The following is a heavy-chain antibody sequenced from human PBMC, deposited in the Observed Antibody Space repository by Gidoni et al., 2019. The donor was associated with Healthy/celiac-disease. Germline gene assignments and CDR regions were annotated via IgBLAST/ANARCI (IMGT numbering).Heavy chain of an antibody. Sequence: QVQLQVSGPGLVKPSAALSLTCAVSGGSSSSSNWWSWVRQPPGQGLEWIGEIYHSRSTNYNPSLKSRVNISVDKSKNQFSRKLSSVTAADTAVYYWARAPWSDLKGFNDGGNSGEFDPWGKGTLVTVSS. D-gene: IGHD2-21*02. CDR3: ARAPWSDLKGFNDGGNSGEFDP. J-gene: IGHJ5*02. CDR2: IYHSRST. CDR1: GGSSSSSNW. V-gene: IGHV4-4*02.